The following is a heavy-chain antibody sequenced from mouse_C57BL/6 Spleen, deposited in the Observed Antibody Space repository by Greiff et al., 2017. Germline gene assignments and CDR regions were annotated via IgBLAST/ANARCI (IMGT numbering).Heavy chain of an antibody. J-gene: IGHJ4*01. CDR2: IDPENGDT. CDR1: GFNIKDDY. V-gene: IGHV14-4*01. D-gene: IGHD2-5*01. CDR3: TTNSNYDYAMDY. Sequence: VQLKQSGAELVRPGASVKLSCTASGFNIKDDYMHWVKQRPEQGLEWIGWIDPENGDTEYASKFKGKATITADTSSNTAYLQLSSLTSEDTAVYYCTTNSNYDYAMDYWGQGTSVTVSS.